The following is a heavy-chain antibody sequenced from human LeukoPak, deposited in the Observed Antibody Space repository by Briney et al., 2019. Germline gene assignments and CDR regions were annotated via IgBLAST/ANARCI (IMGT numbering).Heavy chain of an antibody. CDR3: ARDRSVDYFDY. J-gene: IGHJ4*02. CDR2: IWYDGSNK. Sequence: TGGSLRLSCAASGFTFRNHGMHWVRQAPGKGLEWVAHIWYDGSNKYYGDSVKGRFTISRDNSKNTLYLQMNSLRAEDTAVYYCARDRSVDYFDYWGQGTLVTVSS. V-gene: IGHV3-33*01. CDR1: GFTFRNHG.